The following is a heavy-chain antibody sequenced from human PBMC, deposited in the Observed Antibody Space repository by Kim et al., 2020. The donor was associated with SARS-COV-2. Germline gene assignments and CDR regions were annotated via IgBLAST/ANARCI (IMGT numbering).Heavy chain of an antibody. Sequence: SETLSLTCAVSGGSISSSNWWSWVRQPPGKGLEWIGEIYHSGSTNYNPSLKSRVTISVDKSKNQFSLKLSSVTAADTAVYYCARDEFGELYPDNGWFDPWGQGTLVTVSS. CDR3: ARDEFGELYPDNGWFDP. J-gene: IGHJ5*02. D-gene: IGHD3-10*01. CDR2: IYHSGST. CDR1: GGSISSSNW. V-gene: IGHV4-4*02.